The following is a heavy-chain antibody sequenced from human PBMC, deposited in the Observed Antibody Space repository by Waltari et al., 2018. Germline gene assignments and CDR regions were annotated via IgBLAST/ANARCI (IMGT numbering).Heavy chain of an antibody. CDR1: GGTFSSYA. CDR3: ARERRVAVAGSPCALDI. J-gene: IGHJ3*02. Sequence: QVQLVQSGAEVKKPGSSVKVSCKASGGTFSSYAISWVRPAPGQGLEWMGRIIPIYGTANNAQKFQGRVTSTADKSTRTAYMELRSLRSEDTAVYYCARERRVAVAGSPCALDIWGQGTMVTVSS. V-gene: IGHV1-69*08. CDR2: IIPIYGTA. D-gene: IGHD6-19*01.